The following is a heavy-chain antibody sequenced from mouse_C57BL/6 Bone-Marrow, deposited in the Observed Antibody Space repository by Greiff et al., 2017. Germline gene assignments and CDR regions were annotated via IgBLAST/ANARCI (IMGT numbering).Heavy chain of an antibody. CDR3: ARKTYYSNYVKGFDY. CDR2: ICPRSGNT. V-gene: IGHV1-81*01. CDR1: GYTFTSSG. Sequence: VQLVESGAELARPGASVKLSCKASGYTFTSSGISWVKQRPGQGLEWIGEICPRSGNTYYNEKFQGKATLTADKSSVTAYMELHSLTSEDSAVYFCARKTYYSNYVKGFDYGGRGTALTVSA. D-gene: IGHD2-5*01. J-gene: IGHJ2*01.